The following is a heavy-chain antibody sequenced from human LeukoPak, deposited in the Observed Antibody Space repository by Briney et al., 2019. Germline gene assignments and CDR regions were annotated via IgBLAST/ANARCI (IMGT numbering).Heavy chain of an antibody. Sequence: PSETLSLTCSVSGGSINNTNYYWGWIRQPPGKGLEWIGSIYYSGSTYYSPSLQSRVTIPVDTSKNQFSLKLSSVTAADTAVYYCACLTTADAFDIWGQGTMVTVSS. CDR3: ACLTTADAFDI. J-gene: IGHJ3*02. CDR2: IYYSGST. V-gene: IGHV4-39*07. CDR1: GGSINNTNYY. D-gene: IGHD1-14*01.